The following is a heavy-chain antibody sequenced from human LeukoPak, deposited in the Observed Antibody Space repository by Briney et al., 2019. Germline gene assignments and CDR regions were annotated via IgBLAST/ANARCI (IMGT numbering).Heavy chain of an antibody. CDR1: GFTFSSYA. J-gene: IGHJ6*02. CDR3: ARDSKSGSYGDYYYYGMDV. CDR2: IKQDGSEK. V-gene: IGHV3-7*01. Sequence: GGSLRLSCAASGFTFSSYAMSWVRQAPGKGLEWVANIKQDGSEKYYVDSVKGRFTISRDNAKNSLYLQMNSLRAEDTAVYYCARDSKSGSYGDYYYYGMDVWGQGTTVTVSS. D-gene: IGHD1-26*01.